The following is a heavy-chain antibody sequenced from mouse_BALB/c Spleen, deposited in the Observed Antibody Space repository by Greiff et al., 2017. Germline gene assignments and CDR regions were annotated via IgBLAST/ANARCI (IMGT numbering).Heavy chain of an antibody. V-gene: IGHV1-74*01. CDR2: IDPSDSET. D-gene: IGHD1-1*01. CDR1: GYSFTSYW. J-gene: IGHJ2*01. CDR3: ATYYYGSSYNYFDY. Sequence: VQLQQSGPQLVRPGASVKISCKASGYSFTSYWMHWVKQRPGQGLEWIGMIDPSDSETRLNQKFKDKATLTVDKSSSTAYMQLSSPTSEDSAVYYCATYYYGSSYNYFDYWGQGTTLTVSS.